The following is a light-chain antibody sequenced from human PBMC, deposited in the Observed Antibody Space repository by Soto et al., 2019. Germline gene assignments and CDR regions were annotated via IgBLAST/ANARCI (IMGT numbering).Light chain of an antibody. J-gene: IGKJ1*01. V-gene: IGKV1-5*01. CDR2: DAS. CDR3: QQYNSYSWT. Sequence: DIQMTQSPSFLSASVGXKVTNTCRATESVSKWLAWYQEKPGNPPSPLIYDASTLESGVPSRFSGSGSGTEFTLTISSLQADDFAIYYCQQYNSYSWTFGQGTKGDIK. CDR1: ESVSKW.